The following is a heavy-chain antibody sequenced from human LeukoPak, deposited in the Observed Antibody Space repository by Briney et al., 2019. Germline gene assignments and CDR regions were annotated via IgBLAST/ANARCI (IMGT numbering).Heavy chain of an antibody. CDR2: IYTRGST. D-gene: IGHD2-8*01. V-gene: IGHV4-4*07. Sequence: SETLSLTCTVSGGSISSYYWSWIRQPAGKGLEWIGRIYTRGSTNYNPSLKSRVTMSVDTSKNQFSLQLNSVTPEDTAVYYCARGPTCTNGVCYGVLAFDIWGQGTMVTVSS. CDR3: ARGPTCTNGVCYGVLAFDI. CDR1: GGSISSYY. J-gene: IGHJ3*02.